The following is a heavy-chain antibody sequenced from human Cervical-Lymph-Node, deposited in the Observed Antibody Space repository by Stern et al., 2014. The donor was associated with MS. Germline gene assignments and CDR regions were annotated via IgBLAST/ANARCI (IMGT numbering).Heavy chain of an antibody. CDR3: ALSSETSDRWYSLGYDL. CDR2: IFPVFGTP. D-gene: IGHD6-13*01. V-gene: IGHV1-69*01. J-gene: IGHJ5*02. Sequence: VQLGESGAEVTKPGSSAKVSCKASGGTFSKFPSSWVRQAPGQGLEWMGGIFPVFGTPTYAQEFRGRVTITADVSTSTVYMELSSLRSDDTAVYYCALSSETSDRWYSLGYDLWGQGTLVTVSS. CDR1: GGTFSKFP.